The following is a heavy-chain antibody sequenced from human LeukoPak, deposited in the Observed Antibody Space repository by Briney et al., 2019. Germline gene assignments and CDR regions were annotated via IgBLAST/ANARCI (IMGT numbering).Heavy chain of an antibody. CDR2: ISSSGSTI. J-gene: IGHJ4*02. D-gene: IGHD3-10*01. CDR1: GFTFSSYE. V-gene: IGHV3-48*03. CDR3: ARDGGLLWFGELLSEPGYFDY. Sequence: PGGSLRISCAASGFTFSSYEMNRVRQAPGKGLEWVSYISSSGSTIYYADSVKGRFTISRDNAKNSLYLQMNSLRAEDTAVYYCARDGGLLWFGELLSEPGYFDYWGQGTLVTVSS.